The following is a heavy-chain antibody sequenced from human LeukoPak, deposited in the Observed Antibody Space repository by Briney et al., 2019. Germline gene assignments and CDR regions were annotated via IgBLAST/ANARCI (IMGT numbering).Heavy chain of an antibody. CDR1: GGSISDSY. D-gene: IGHD1-26*01. CDR3: TRLLKYSGSYYCDY. V-gene: IGHV4-59*08. J-gene: IGHJ4*02. CDR2: IYYSGST. Sequence: PSETLSLTCTVSGGSISDSYWGWIRHPPGKGLEWIGYIYYSGSTKYNPSLKSRVTISVDTSKNQFSLKLSSVTAADTAVYYCTRLLKYSGSYYCDYWGQGSLVTVSS.